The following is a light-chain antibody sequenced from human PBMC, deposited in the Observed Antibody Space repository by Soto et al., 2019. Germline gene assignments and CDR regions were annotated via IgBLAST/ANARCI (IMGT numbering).Light chain of an antibody. CDR1: QDVSTN. CDR3: QHYNNWPPYS. J-gene: IGKJ2*03. CDR2: GAS. V-gene: IGKV3-15*01. Sequence: ETVMTQSPDTLSVSPGESATLSCRASQDVSTNLAWFQQEPGQTPRLVLYGASKRATGIPARFSGSGSGRHFTLTISSLQSEDFGVYYCQHYNNWPPYSFGQGTKVDIK.